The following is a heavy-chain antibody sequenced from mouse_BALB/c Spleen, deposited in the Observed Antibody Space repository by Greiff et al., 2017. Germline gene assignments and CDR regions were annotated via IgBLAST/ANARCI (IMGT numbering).Heavy chain of an antibody. D-gene: IGHD1-2*01. Sequence: QVQLQQSGAELVKPGASVKLSCKASGYTFTSYYMHWVKQRPGQGLEWIGEINPSNGGTNFNEKFKSKATLTVDKSSSTAYMQLSSLTSEDSAVYFCTRVDLRHPLDYWGQGTTLTVSS. J-gene: IGHJ2*01. CDR2: INPSNGGT. CDR3: TRVDLRHPLDY. CDR1: GYTFTSYY. V-gene: IGHV1S81*02.